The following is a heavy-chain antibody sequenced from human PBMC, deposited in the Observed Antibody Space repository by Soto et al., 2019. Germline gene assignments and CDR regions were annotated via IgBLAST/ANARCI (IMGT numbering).Heavy chain of an antibody. CDR2: ITSDGKSK. CDR1: GFNFSNHW. V-gene: IGHV3-74*01. Sequence: LRLSCAASGFNFSNHWMHWVRQRPAEGLVWVSRITSDGKSKAYAEPVKGRFAISRDNAKNTLYLQMNGLTAEDTAVYYCARESGDWPLNWFDPWGQGTLVTVSS. CDR3: ARESGDWPLNWFDP. J-gene: IGHJ5*02. D-gene: IGHD2-21*02.